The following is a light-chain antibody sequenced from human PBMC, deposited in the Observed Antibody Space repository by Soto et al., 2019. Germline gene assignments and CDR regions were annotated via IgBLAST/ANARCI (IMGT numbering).Light chain of an antibody. V-gene: IGLV2-8*01. J-gene: IGLJ2*01. CDR3: SSYAGSNKGV. CDR2: EVS. Sequence: QSALTQPPSASGSPGQSVTISCTGTSSDVGDFNYVSWYQHHPGKAPKLMIYEVSKRPSGVPDRFSGSKSGNTASLTVSGLQAEDEADYYCSSYAGSNKGVFGGGTKVTVL. CDR1: SSDVGDFNY.